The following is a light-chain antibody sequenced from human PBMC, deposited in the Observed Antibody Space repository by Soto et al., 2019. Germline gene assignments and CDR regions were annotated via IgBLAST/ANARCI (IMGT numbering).Light chain of an antibody. CDR3: GTWNSSLTAYV. J-gene: IGLJ1*01. V-gene: IGLV1-51*01. CDR2: DNN. CDR1: SSNIGNNY. Sequence: QSVLTQPPSVSAAPGQKVTISCSGSSSNIGNNYVSWYQQLPGTAPKHLIYDNNKRPSGIPDRFSGSKSGTSATLGITGLQTGDEADYYCGTWNSSLTAYVFGTATKVTVL.